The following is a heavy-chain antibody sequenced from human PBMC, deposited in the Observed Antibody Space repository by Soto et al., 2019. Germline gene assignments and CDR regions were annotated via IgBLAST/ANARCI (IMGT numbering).Heavy chain of an antibody. V-gene: IGHV1-3*01. CDR3: ARSLSASGVAAAGPYYYYGMDV. CDR1: GYTFTIYA. CDR2: INAGNGIT. D-gene: IGHD6-13*01. J-gene: IGHJ6*02. Sequence: GASVKVSCKASGYTFTIYAMHWVRQAPGQRLEWMGWINAGNGITKYSQKFQGRVTITRDTSASTAYMELSSLRSEDTAVYYCARSLSASGVAAAGPYYYYGMDVWGQGTTVTVSS.